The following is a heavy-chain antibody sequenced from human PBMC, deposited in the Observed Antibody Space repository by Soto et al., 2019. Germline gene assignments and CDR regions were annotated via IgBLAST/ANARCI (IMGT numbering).Heavy chain of an antibody. J-gene: IGHJ3*02. V-gene: IGHV3-33*01. CDR1: GLPFRTYS. CDR2: MWYDGTNK. CDR3: ARDATFGTKGGSFDI. D-gene: IGHD3-16*01. Sequence: GGSLRLSCAAPGLPFRTYSRNWVRQSPGKGPEWVAVMWYDGTNKYYGESVKGRFTISRDNSENTLYLQMNSLRVEDTAVYYCARDATFGTKGGSFDIWGHGTLVTVSS.